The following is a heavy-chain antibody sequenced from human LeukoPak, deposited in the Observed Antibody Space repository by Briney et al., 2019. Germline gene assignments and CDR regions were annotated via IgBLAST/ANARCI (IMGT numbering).Heavy chain of an antibody. V-gene: IGHV3-30*02. CDR1: GFTFSSYG. CDR3: AKDPVRDITMIVVVITGYFDY. J-gene: IGHJ4*02. D-gene: IGHD3-22*01. CDR2: IRYDGSNK. Sequence: PGGSLRLSCAASGFTFSSYGMHWVRQAPGKGLEGVAFIRYDGSNKYYADSVKGRFTISRDNSKNTLYLQMNSLRAEDTAVYYCAKDPVRDITMIVVVITGYFDYWGQGTLVTVSS.